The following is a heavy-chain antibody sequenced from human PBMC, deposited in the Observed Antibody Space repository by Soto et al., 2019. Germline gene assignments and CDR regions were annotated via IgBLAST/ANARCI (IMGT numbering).Heavy chain of an antibody. V-gene: IGHV4-34*01. D-gene: IGHD5-18*01. CDR1: GGSFSGYY. Sequence: PSDTLSLTCAVYGGSFSGYYWSWIRQPPGKGLEWIGEINHSGSTNYNPSLKSRVTISVDTSKNQFSLKLSSVTAADTAVYYCARIPYSYGSNYYYGMDVWGQGTTVTVSS. CDR3: ARIPYSYGSNYYYGMDV. J-gene: IGHJ6*02. CDR2: INHSGST.